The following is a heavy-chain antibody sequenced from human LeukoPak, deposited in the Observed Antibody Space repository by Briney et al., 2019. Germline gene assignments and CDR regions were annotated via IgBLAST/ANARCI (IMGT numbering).Heavy chain of an antibody. J-gene: IGHJ4*02. CDR3: ARSLYYDSSGFPVY. Sequence: SETLSLSCAVYGGSFSVYYWIWIRQPPGKGLEWIGEINHSGSTNYNPSLKSRVTISVDTSKNQFSLKLSSVTAADTAVYYCARSLYYDSSGFPVYWGQGTLVTVSS. V-gene: IGHV4-34*01. D-gene: IGHD3-22*01. CDR2: INHSGST. CDR1: GGSFSVYY.